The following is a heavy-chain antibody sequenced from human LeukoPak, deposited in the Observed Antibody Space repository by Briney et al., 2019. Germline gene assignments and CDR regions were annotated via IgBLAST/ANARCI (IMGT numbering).Heavy chain of an antibody. CDR1: AFAFRIYP. Sequence: PGGSLRLSCAASAFAFRIYPMIWARQAPGKGLEWVSSISADSGTTNYADSAKGRFTVSRDNSKRTPYLQMNSLRAEDTAVYYCATLMYTTGRQGFDYWGQGTLVTVSS. CDR3: ATLMYTTGRQGFDY. D-gene: IGHD1-1*01. V-gene: IGHV3-23*01. CDR2: ISADSGTT. J-gene: IGHJ4*02.